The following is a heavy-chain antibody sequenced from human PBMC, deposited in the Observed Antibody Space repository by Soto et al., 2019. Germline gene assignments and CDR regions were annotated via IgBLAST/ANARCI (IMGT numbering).Heavy chain of an antibody. Sequence: QVLLQESGSGLVKPSGTLSLSCVVSGVSIGSNYYWGWVHQPPGKGLEWLGDMAHIGSVNYNPSRKSRVTISMDKSQNQFSLKLNSVAAADTAVYYCARSIGWYAIDYWGQGTLVIVSS. V-gene: IGHV4-4*02. CDR2: MAHIGSV. CDR1: GVSIGSNYY. J-gene: IGHJ4*02. D-gene: IGHD6-19*01. CDR3: ARSIGWYAIDY.